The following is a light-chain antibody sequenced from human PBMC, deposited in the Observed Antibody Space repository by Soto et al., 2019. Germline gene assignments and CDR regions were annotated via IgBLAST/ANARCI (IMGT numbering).Light chain of an antibody. J-gene: IGKJ3*01. CDR2: GAF. V-gene: IGKV1-39*01. CDR1: QFIITY. Sequence: DIQMPQSPSSLSEYVGDRVTITCRAGQFIITYLNWYQQKPGKAPKLLIFGAFNLEGGVPSRFSGSGSGPEFTLTISGLLPDDFATYICQQTYTAVSFGPGTTVEI. CDR3: QQTYTAVS.